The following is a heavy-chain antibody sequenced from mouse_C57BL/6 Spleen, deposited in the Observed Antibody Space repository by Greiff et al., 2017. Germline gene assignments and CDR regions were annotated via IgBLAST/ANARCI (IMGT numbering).Heavy chain of an antibody. D-gene: IGHD2-4*01. V-gene: IGHV1-82*01. CDR1: GYAFSSSW. CDR3: ARGGDYDEFFAY. CDR2: IYPGDGDT. Sequence: QVQLQQSGPELVKPGASVKISCKASGYAFSSSWMNWVKQRPGKGLEWIGRIYPGDGDTNYNGKFKGKATLTADKSSSTAYMQLSSLTSEDSAVYFCARGGDYDEFFAYWGQGTLVTVSA. J-gene: IGHJ3*01.